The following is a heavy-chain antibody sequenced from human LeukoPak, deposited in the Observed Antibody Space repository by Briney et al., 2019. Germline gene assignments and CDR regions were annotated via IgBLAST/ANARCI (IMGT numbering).Heavy chain of an antibody. V-gene: IGHV3-30*04. CDR1: GFTFSSYA. J-gene: IGHJ4*02. Sequence: GRSLRLSCAASGFTFSSYAMHWVRQAPGKGLEWVAVISYDGSNKYYADSVKGRFTISRDNSKNTLYLQMNSLRAEDTAVYYCAKDRGSSGWLYWGQGTLVTVSS. CDR3: AKDRGSSGWLY. D-gene: IGHD6-19*01. CDR2: ISYDGSNK.